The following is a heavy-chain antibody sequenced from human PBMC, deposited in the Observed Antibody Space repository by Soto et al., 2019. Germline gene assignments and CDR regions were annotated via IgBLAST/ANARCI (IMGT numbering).Heavy chain of an antibody. J-gene: IGHJ6*02. CDR1: GGSFSGYY. D-gene: IGHD5-12*01. CDR2: INHSGST. V-gene: IGHV4-34*01. Sequence: XGTLSLPFAVYGGSFSGYYWSGIGQPPGKGLEWIGEINHSGSTNYNPSLKSRVTISVDTSKNQFSLKLSSVTAADTAVYYCARVSLRVAKIRPFVYYYGMDVWGQGTTVTVSS. CDR3: ARVSLRVAKIRPFVYYYGMDV.